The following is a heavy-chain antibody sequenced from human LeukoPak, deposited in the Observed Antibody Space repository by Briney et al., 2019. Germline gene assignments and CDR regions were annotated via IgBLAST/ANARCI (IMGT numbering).Heavy chain of an antibody. V-gene: IGHV6-1*01. D-gene: IGHD3-10*01. CDR3: ARAHYYYGSGSYYKGGFDY. CDR1: GDSVSSNSAA. J-gene: IGHJ4*02. CDR2: TYYTSKWYN. Sequence: SQTLSLTCAISGDSVSSNSAAWNWIRQSPSRGLEWLGRTYYTSKWYNDYAVSVKSRITINPDTSKNQFSLQLNSVTPEDTAVYYCARAHYYYGSGSYYKGGFDYWGQGTLVTVSS.